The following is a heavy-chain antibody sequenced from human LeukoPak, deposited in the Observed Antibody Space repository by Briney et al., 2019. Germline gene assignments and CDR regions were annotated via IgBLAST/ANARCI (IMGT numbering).Heavy chain of an antibody. CDR3: ARDPSGGYVPYFDY. J-gene: IGHJ4*02. CDR2: IIPILGIT. Sequence: GASVKDSCKASGGTFSSYAISWVRQAPGQGLEWMGRIIPILGITNYAQKFQGRVTITADKSTSTAYMELSSLRSDDTAVYYCARDPSGGYVPYFDYWGQGTLVTVSS. V-gene: IGHV1-69*04. D-gene: IGHD3-16*01. CDR1: GGTFSSYA.